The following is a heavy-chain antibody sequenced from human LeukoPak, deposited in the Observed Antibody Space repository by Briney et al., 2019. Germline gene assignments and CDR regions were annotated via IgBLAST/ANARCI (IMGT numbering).Heavy chain of an antibody. CDR2: ITSSGDDI. CDR3: ASDIVATSGDF. CDR1: GFTFSDYY. J-gene: IGHJ4*02. V-gene: IGHV3-11*01. Sequence: GGSLILSCAASGFTFSDYYMSWIRQAPGKGLEWVAYITSSGDDIYYADSVKGRFTISRDNAKNALFLRMSSLRVEDTATYYCASDIVATSGDFWGQGTLVSVSS. D-gene: IGHD5-12*01.